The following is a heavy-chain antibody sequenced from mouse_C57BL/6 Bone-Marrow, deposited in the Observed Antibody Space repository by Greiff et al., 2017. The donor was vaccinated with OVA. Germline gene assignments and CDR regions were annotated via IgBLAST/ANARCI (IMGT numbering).Heavy chain of an antibody. CDR2: IRLKSDNYAT. V-gene: IGHV6-3*01. Sequence: EVKLVESGGGLVQPGGSMKLSCVASGFTFSNYWMNWVRQSPEKGLEWVAQIRLKSDNYATHYAESVKGRFTISRDDSKSSVYLQMNNLRAEDTGIYYCTADGFFAYWGQGTLVTVSA. D-gene: IGHD2-3*01. J-gene: IGHJ3*01. CDR3: TADGFFAY. CDR1: GFTFSNYW.